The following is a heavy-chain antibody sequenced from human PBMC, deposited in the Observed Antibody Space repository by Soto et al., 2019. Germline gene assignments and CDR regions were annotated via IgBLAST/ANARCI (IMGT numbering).Heavy chain of an antibody. CDR3: ATDLHPREDYYYYGMDV. V-gene: IGHV1-69*13. CDR1: GGTFSSYA. J-gene: IGHJ6*02. Sequence: SVKVSCNASGGTFSSYAISWVRQSPGQGLEWMGGIIPIFGTANYAQKFQGRVTITADESTSTAYMELSSLRSEDTAVYYCATDLHPREDYYYYGMDVWGQGTTVTVSS. CDR2: IIPIFGTA.